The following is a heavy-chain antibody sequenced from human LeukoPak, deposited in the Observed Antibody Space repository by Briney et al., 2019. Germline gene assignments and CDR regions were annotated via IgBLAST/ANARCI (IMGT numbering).Heavy chain of an antibody. CDR1: GYTFINYG. J-gene: IGHJ5*02. CDR2: MNPKSGST. CDR3: ARGPRDYDESIRYNWFDP. V-gene: IGHV1-8*01. Sequence: ASVKVSCKASGYTFINYGINWVRQATGQGLEWMGWMNPKSGSTGYAQKFQGRVTMTRDTSISTAYTELSSLRSEDTAVYYCARGPRDYDESIRYNWFDPWGQGTLVTVSS. D-gene: IGHD4-17*01.